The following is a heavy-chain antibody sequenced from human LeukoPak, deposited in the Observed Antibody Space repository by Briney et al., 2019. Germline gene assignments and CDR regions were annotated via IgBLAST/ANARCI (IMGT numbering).Heavy chain of an antibody. D-gene: IGHD3-3*01. CDR1: GGTFSSYT. CDR3: ARDRDYDFWSGRDPNWFDP. V-gene: IGHV1-69*04. CDR2: IIPILGIA. Sequence: SVKVSCKASGGTFSSYTISWVRQAPGQGLEWMGRIIPILGIANYAQKFQGRVTITADKSTSTAYKELSSLRSEDTAVYYCARDRDYDFWSGRDPNWFDPWGQGTLVTVSS. J-gene: IGHJ5*02.